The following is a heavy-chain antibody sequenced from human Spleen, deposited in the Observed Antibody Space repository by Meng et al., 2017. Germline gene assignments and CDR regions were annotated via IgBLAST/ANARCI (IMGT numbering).Heavy chain of an antibody. V-gene: IGHV1-69*13. CDR3: ARDSTVTTFRGRGGWFDP. J-gene: IGHJ5*02. CDR1: GYNFPDYY. Sequence: SVKVSCKPSGYNFPDYYIHWVRQAPGQGLEWMGGIIPIFGTANYAQKFQGRVTITADESTSTAYMELSSLRSEDTAVYYCARDSTVTTFRGRGGWFDPWGQGTLVTVSS. CDR2: IIPIFGTA. D-gene: IGHD4-17*01.